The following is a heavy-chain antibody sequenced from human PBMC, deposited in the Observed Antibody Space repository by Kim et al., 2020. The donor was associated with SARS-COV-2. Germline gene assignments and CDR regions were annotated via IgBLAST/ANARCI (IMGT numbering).Heavy chain of an antibody. V-gene: IGHV3-30*18. Sequence: GGSLRLSCAASGFTFSSYGMHWVRQAPGKGLEWVAVISYDGSNKYYADSVKGRFTISRDNSKNTLYLQMNSLRAEDTAVYYCAKDGGGIDAFDIWGQGT. D-gene: IGHD6-25*01. J-gene: IGHJ3*02. CDR2: ISYDGSNK. CDR3: AKDGGGIDAFDI. CDR1: GFTFSSYG.